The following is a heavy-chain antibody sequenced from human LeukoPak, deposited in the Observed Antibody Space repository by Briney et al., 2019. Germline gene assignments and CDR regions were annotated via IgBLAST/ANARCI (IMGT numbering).Heavy chain of an antibody. D-gene: IGHD1-26*01. V-gene: IGHV6-1*01. CDR3: ARGPGSTFDI. J-gene: IGHJ3*02. Sequence: SQTLSLTCAISGDSVSSDSGTWTWIRQSPSRGLEWLGRTYYRSKWYNDYAVPVKSRITINADTSKNQLSLQLNSVTPEDTAVYYWARGPGSTFDIWGQGTMVTVSS. CDR2: TYYRSKWYN. CDR1: GDSVSSDSGT.